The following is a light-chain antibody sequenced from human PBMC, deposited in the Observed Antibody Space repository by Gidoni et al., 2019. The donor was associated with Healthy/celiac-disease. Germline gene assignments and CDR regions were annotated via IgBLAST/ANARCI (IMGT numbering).Light chain of an antibody. Sequence: DFPLTQSPSTLSASVGDRVTITCRASQSISSWLAWYQQKPGKAPKLLIYKASSLESGVPSRFSGSGAGKEFTITISSLQPDDFATYYCQQYNSYSTCGQGTKVEIK. CDR2: KAS. V-gene: IGKV1-5*03. CDR3: QQYNSYST. CDR1: QSISSW. J-gene: IGKJ1*01.